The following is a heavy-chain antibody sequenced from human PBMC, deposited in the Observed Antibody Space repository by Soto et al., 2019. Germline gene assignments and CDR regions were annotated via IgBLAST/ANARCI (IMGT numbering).Heavy chain of an antibody. J-gene: IGHJ6*03. CDR2: ISTSGSST. V-gene: IGHV3-11*01. Sequence: QVQLVESGGGLVKPGGSLRLSCAASGFRFSDYYMSWIRQAPGKGLERVSLISTSGSSTDYADSVKGRFTISRDNAKNSLSLQMNSLRAEDTAVYYCANLAKNYYNYMDVWGKGTTVTVSS. CDR1: GFRFSDYY. CDR3: ANLAKNYYNYMDV. D-gene: IGHD1-26*01.